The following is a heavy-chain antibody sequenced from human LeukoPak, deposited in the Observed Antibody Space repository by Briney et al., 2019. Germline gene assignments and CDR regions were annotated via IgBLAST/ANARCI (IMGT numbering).Heavy chain of an antibody. D-gene: IGHD6-19*01. CDR2: FYNSGTT. Sequence: PLETLSLTCTVSGGSISNYYWSWIRQSPGKGLEWIGYFYNSGTTNYNPSLKSRVTISVDTSRSQFSLKLASVTAADTAVYYCAAESERWLLRSWGQGTLVTVSS. V-gene: IGHV4-59*01. CDR3: AAESERWLLRS. CDR1: GGSISNYY. J-gene: IGHJ4*02.